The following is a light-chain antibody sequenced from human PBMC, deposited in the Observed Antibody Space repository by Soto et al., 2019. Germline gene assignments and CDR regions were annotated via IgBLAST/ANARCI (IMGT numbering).Light chain of an antibody. V-gene: IGKV3-20*01. CDR3: QQYGSSPIT. CDR2: GAS. CDR1: QSVSSSY. J-gene: IGKJ1*01. Sequence: EIVLTQSPGTLSLSPGERATLSCRASQSVSSSYLAWYQQQPGQAPTLLIYGASSRATGIPDRFSGSGSGTDFTLTISRLEPEDFEVYYCQQYGSSPITFGQGTKVDIK.